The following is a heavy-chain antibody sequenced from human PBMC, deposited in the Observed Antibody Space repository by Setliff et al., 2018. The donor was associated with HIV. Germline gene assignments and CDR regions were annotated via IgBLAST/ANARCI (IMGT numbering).Heavy chain of an antibody. J-gene: IGHJ4*02. CDR2: INHSGST. CDR1: GGSFSDYY. CDR3: ARRISSSWYFPRFDY. Sequence: PSETLSLTCAVYGGSFSDYYWSWIRQPPGKGLEWIGEINHSGSTKYNASLQGRVTISVDTSKNQFSLKLRSVTAADTAVYYCARRISSSWYFPRFDYWGQGTLVTVSS. V-gene: IGHV4-34*01. D-gene: IGHD6-13*01.